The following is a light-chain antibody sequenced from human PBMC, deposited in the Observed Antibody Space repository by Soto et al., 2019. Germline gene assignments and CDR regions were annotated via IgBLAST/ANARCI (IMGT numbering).Light chain of an antibody. Sequence: EIVITQSPATLSVSPGERATLSCRASQSVSSNLAWYQQKPGQAPRLLIYGASARATGIPARFRGSGSGTEFTLTISSLQSEDFAVYYCQQYNDWPPWTFGQGTKVE. CDR1: QSVSSN. J-gene: IGKJ1*01. CDR2: GAS. CDR3: QQYNDWPPWT. V-gene: IGKV3-15*01.